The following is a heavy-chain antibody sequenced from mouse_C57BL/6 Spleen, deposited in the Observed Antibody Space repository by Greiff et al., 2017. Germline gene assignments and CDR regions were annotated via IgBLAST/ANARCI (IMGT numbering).Heavy chain of an antibody. CDR1: GFTFSSYA. D-gene: IGHD2-13*01. V-gene: IGHV5-9-1*02. Sequence: EVKLMESGEGLVKPGGSLKLSCAASGFTFSSYAMSWVRQTPEKRLEWVAYISSGGDYIYYADTVKGRFTISRDNARNTLYLQMSSLKSEDTAMFYCTRDGGGDYQAWFAYWGQGTLPTVSA. CDR2: ISSGGDYI. CDR3: TRDGGGDYQAWFAY. J-gene: IGHJ3*01.